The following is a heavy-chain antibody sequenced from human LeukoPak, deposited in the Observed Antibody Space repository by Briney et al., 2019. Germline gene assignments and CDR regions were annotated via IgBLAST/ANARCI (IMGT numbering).Heavy chain of an antibody. Sequence: GGSLRLSCAASGFTFSSYGMHWVRQAPGKGLEWVAFIRYDGSNKYYADSVKGRFTISRDNSKNTLYLQMNSLRAEDTAVYYCAKQTPYYYYYMDVWGKGTTVTVSS. D-gene: IGHD4-23*01. CDR1: GFTFSSYG. V-gene: IGHV3-30*02. CDR2: IRYDGSNK. CDR3: AKQTPYYYYYMDV. J-gene: IGHJ6*03.